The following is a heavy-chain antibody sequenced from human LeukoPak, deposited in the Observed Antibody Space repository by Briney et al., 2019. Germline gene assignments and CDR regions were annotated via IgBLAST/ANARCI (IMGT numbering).Heavy chain of an antibody. CDR2: ISYDGNNK. V-gene: IGHV3-30*04. CDR1: GFTFSSYA. J-gene: IGHJ4*02. D-gene: IGHD3-22*01. CDR3: ARGMPSSVGFDY. Sequence: GGSLRLSCAASGFTFSSYAMHWVRQAPGKGLEWVAIISYDGNNKYYADSVKGRFTISRDSSKNTLYLQMNSLRAEDTAVYYCARGMPSSVGFDYWGQGTLATVSS.